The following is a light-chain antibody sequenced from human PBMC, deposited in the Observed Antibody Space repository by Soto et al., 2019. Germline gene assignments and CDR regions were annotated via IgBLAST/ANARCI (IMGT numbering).Light chain of an antibody. CDR1: SSNIGAGYD. CDR2: GNS. V-gene: IGLV1-40*01. Sequence: QSVLTQPPSVSGAPGQRVTISCTGSSSNIGAGYDVHWYQQLPGTAPKLLIYGNSNRPSGVPDRFSGSKSGTSASLAITGLQAEDASDYSCQSYDSSLSGWVFGGGPKLTVL. J-gene: IGLJ3*02. CDR3: QSYDSSLSGWV.